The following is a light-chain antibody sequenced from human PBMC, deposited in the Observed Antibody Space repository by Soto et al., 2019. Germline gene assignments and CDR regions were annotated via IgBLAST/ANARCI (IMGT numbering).Light chain of an antibody. J-gene: IGLJ1*01. CDR3: TSYTSSSTQV. CDR2: EVT. CDR1: SSDIGGYDY. V-gene: IGLV2-14*01. Sequence: ALTQPASVSGSPGQSITISCTGTSSDIGGYDYVSWYQQHPGTAPRLIIFEVTNRPSGVSNRFSGSKSGNTASLTISGLQAEDEADYYCTSYTSSSTQVFGTGTKVTVL.